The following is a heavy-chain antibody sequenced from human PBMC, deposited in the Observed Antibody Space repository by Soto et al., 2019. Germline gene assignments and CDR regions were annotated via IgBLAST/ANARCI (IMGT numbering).Heavy chain of an antibody. CDR1: VYTLTELS. V-gene: IGHV1-24*01. D-gene: IGHD3-10*01. Sequence: GASVKVSCKVSVYTLTELSMHWVRQAPGKGIEWMEGFDPEDVETIYAQKFQGRVTITEDTSTDTAYMELSSLRSEDTAVYYCATSHGSGSYIPRVGAFDIWGQGTMVTVSS. J-gene: IGHJ3*02. CDR2: FDPEDVET. CDR3: ATSHGSGSYIPRVGAFDI.